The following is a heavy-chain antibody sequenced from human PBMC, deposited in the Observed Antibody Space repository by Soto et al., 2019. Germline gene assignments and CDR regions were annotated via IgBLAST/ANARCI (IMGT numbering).Heavy chain of an antibody. CDR2: LNHSGGT. CDR1: GVSRRCHC. D-gene: IGHD3-22*01. CDR3: ARGSVHTVDSSGWHDF. J-gene: IGHJ4*02. V-gene: IGHV4-34*01. Sequence: PLVILSLTCSLSGVSRRCHCWSLIRQPTRKGLEWIGELNHSGGTSYNPSLKSRVTISVDTSKSQFSLKLTSVTAADRAVYYCARGSVHTVDSSGWHDFWGQGHAVTVS.